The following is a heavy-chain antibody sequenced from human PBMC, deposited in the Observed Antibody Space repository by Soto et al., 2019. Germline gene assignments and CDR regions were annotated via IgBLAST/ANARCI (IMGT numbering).Heavy chain of an antibody. J-gene: IGHJ4*02. D-gene: IGHD6-19*01. CDR3: AKGGRQWLVTSDFNY. V-gene: IGHV3-30*18. CDR2: VSHDGRNT. Sequence: VQLVESGGGVVQPGRSLRLSCAASGFTFSDYARHWVRQAPGKGLEWVAVVSHDGRNTHYADAVKGRFTISRDSSKNTVSLEMTSLRAEDTAVYYCAKGGRQWLVTSDFNYWGQGALVTVSS. CDR1: GFTFSDYA.